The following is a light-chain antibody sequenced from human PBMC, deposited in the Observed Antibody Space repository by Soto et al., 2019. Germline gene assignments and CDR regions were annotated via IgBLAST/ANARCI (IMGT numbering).Light chain of an antibody. Sequence: QSVLTQPPSVSGAPGQRVTISCTGNSSNIGSPFDVHWYQHLPGTAPRLLIYYDDLLSSGVSDRFSGSKSGTSASLAISGLQSEDEADYYCATWDESLNGPVFGGGTKLTVL. CDR3: ATWDESLNGPV. J-gene: IGLJ3*02. CDR2: YDD. CDR1: SSNIGSPFD. V-gene: IGLV1-36*01.